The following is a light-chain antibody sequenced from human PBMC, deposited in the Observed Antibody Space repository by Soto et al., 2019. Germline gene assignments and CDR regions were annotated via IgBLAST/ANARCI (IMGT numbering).Light chain of an antibody. V-gene: IGLV2-11*01. CDR2: DVN. CDR3: CSYAGTHTS. CDR1: SRDVGGYNS. Sequence: QSALTQPRSVSGSPGQSVTISCTGTSRDVGGYNSVSWYQQHPGKVLKLMIYDVNRRPSGVPDRFSGSKSGNTASLTISGLQAEDEADYYCCSYAGTHTSFGGGTKLTVL. J-gene: IGLJ3*02.